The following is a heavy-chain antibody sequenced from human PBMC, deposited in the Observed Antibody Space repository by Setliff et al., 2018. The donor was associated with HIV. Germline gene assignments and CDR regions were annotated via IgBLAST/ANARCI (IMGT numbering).Heavy chain of an antibody. D-gene: IGHD2-8*01. CDR1: RFLFNTFS. J-gene: IGHJ4*02. CDR2: ISSSSTYI. V-gene: IGHV3-21*01. CDR3: ASRIFYKGIVDY. Sequence: GGSLRLSCVSSRFLFNTFSMSWVRQTPGKGLEWVSSISSSSTYIYYSDSVKGRFTISRDNAKNSLYLQMNSLRAEDTAVYYCASRIFYKGIVDYWGQGTLVTVSS.